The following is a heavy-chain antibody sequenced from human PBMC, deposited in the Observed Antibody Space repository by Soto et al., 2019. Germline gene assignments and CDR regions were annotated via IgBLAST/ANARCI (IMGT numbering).Heavy chain of an antibody. V-gene: IGHV3-23*01. J-gene: IGHJ6*02. D-gene: IGHD6-6*01. CDR2: ISGSGGGT. CDR3: AKEQLAASYYGVDV. CDR1: GFTFNNYA. Sequence: PGGSLRLSCAASGFTFNNYAMSWVRQAPGKGLEWVSGISGSGGGTYYADSVKGRFTISRDNSKNTLYLQMNSLRAEDTAVYYCAKEQLAASYYGVDVWGQGTTVTVSS.